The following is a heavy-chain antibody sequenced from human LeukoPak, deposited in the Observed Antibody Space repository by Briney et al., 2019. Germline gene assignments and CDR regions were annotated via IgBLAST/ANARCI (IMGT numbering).Heavy chain of an antibody. J-gene: IGHJ4*02. Sequence: GGSLRLSCAASGFTFSTDWMHWVRQAPGKGPVWVSRINSDGTTTTYADSVKGRFTISRDNAKNTLYLQMNTLRAEDTAVYYCARELPFDYWGQGTLVTVSS. CDR1: GFTFSTDW. CDR3: ARELPFDY. CDR2: INSDGTTT. V-gene: IGHV3-74*01.